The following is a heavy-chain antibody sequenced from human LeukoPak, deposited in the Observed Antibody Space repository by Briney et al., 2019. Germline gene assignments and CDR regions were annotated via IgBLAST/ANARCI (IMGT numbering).Heavy chain of an antibody. J-gene: IGHJ1*01. CDR1: GFTFSSYA. CDR2: ISGSGGST. CDR3: AGYCYDSSGYYYS. Sequence: GGSLRLSCAASGFTFSSYAMSWVRQAPGKGLEWVSAISGSGGSTYYADSVKGRFTISRDNSKNTLYLQMNSLRAEDTAVYYCAGYCYDSSGYYYSGGQGTLVTVSS. D-gene: IGHD3-22*01. V-gene: IGHV3-23*01.